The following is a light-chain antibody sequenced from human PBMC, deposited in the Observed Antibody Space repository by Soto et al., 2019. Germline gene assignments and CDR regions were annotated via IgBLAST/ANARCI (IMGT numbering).Light chain of an antibody. CDR3: QQYGSAST. Sequence: EIILTQAPATLSVSPGERATLSCRASQTFTTSSLAWYQQKPGQAPRLLISGASNRATGIPDRFSGSGSGTDFTLTISRLEPEDFAVYYCQQYGSASTCGQGTRL. CDR2: GAS. V-gene: IGKV3-20*01. J-gene: IGKJ5*01. CDR1: QTFTTSS.